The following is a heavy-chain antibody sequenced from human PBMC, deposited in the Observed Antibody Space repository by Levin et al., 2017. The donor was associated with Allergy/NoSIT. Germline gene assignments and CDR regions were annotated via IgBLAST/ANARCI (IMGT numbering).Heavy chain of an antibody. CDR2: INHSGST. V-gene: IGHV4-34*01. CDR3: ARMGGSDWAGERGDY. J-gene: IGHJ4*02. CDR1: GGSFSGYY. Sequence: TSETLSLTCAVYGGSFSGYYWSWIRQLPGKGLEWIGEINHSGSTNYNPSLKSRFTISVNTSKNQSSLKLSAVTAADTAVYYCARMGGSDWAGERGDYWGQGTLVTVSS. D-gene: IGHD1-26*01.